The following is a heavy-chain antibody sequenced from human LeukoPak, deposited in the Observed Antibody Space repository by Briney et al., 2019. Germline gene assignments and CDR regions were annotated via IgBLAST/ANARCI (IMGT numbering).Heavy chain of an antibody. D-gene: IGHD3-22*01. V-gene: IGHV1-69*13. CDR2: IIPIFGTA. J-gene: IGHJ4*02. CDR1: GGTFSSYA. Sequence: SVKVSCKASGGTFSSYAISWVRQAPGQGLEWMGGIIPIFGTANYAQKFQGRVTITADESTSTAYMELSSLRSEDTAVYYCARTPESYYYDSSGYAPYYFDYWGQGTLATVSS. CDR3: ARTPESYYYDSSGYAPYYFDY.